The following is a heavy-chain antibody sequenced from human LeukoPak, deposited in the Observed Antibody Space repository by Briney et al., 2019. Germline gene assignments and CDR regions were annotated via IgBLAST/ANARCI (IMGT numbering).Heavy chain of an antibody. Sequence: GGSLRLSGVASGFTFSTYTMVWVRQAPGKGLEWVSSISSSSSYIFNADSVKGRFSISRDNAKNSLFLQMNTLRAEDTAVYYCARDVVGYYDSSGYYLSASDIWGQGTMVTVSS. J-gene: IGHJ3*02. D-gene: IGHD3-22*01. CDR1: GFTFSTYT. CDR3: ARDVVGYYDSSGYYLSASDI. CDR2: ISSSSSYI. V-gene: IGHV3-21*01.